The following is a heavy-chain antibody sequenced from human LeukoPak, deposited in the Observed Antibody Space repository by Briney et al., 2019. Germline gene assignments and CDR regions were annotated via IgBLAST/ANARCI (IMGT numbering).Heavy chain of an antibody. CDR2: IYYSGST. V-gene: IGHV4-59*08. CDR3: ARTTDLIGSGWSLGGFDY. Sequence: SETLSLTCTVSGGSISSYYWSWIRQPPGKGLEWIGYIYYSGSTNYNPSLKSRVTISVDTSKNQFSLKLSSVTAADTAVYYCARTTDLIGSGWSLGGFDYWGQGTLVTVSS. J-gene: IGHJ4*02. D-gene: IGHD6-19*01. CDR1: GGSISSYY.